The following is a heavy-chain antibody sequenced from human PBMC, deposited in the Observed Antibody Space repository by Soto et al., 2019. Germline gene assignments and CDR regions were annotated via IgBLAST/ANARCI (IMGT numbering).Heavy chain of an antibody. D-gene: IGHD3-22*01. J-gene: IGHJ5*02. CDR2: IYPRDSDT. V-gene: IGHV5-51*01. CDR1: GYIFTTYW. Sequence: GESLKISCKGSGYIFTTYWIAWVRQMPGKGLEWMGIIYPRDSDTKYSPSFQGHVTISVDKSISTAYLQWSNLEASDTAMYYCATIQRQPSGGYLDWFDPWGQGTLVTVS. CDR3: ATIQRQPSGGYLDWFDP.